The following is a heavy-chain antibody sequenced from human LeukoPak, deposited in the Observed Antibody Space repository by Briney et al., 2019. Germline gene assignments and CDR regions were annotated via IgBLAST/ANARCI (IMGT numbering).Heavy chain of an antibody. J-gene: IGHJ4*02. CDR3: VRDWGYDSSGYWQKYFDT. D-gene: IGHD3-22*01. Sequence: GGSLRLSCAASGFTFSYYWMHWVRQGPGKGLVWVSRIDSDGSSTNYADSVKGRFTISRDNAKNTVYLQMNSLRAEDTAVYYCVRDWGYDSSGYWQKYFDTWGQGTLVTVSS. CDR1: GFTFSYYW. CDR2: IDSDGSST. V-gene: IGHV3-74*01.